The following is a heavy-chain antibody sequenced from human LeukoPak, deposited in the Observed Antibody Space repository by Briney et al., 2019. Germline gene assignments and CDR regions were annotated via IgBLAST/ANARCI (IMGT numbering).Heavy chain of an antibody. CDR1: GGSISSYY. V-gene: IGHV4-59*04. Sequence: SETLSLTCTVSGGSISSYYWSWIRQPPGKGLEWIGTIYYDGRTSYNPSLKSRVTMSIDTSKKQLSLKLISVTAADTAVYYCARGRYGDYCFDLWGRGTLVTVSS. D-gene: IGHD4-17*01. J-gene: IGHJ2*01. CDR2: IYYDGRT. CDR3: ARGRYGDYCFDL.